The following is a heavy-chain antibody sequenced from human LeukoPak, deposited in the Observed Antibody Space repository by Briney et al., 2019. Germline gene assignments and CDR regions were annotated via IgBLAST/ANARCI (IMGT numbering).Heavy chain of an antibody. D-gene: IGHD5-24*01. CDR1: GYSFTTYW. CDR3: TRSPRDGYNDAFDI. Sequence: GESLKISCTGSGYSFTTYWIAWVRQMPGEGLEWMGIIYPGDSETRYSPSFQGQVSISADKSITTAYLQWGSLKASDTAMYYCTRSPRDGYNDAFDIWGQGTMVTVFS. J-gene: IGHJ3*02. CDR2: IYPGDSET. V-gene: IGHV5-51*01.